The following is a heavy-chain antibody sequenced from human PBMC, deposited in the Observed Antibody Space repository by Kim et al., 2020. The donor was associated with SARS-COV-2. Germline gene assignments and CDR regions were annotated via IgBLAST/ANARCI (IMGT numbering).Heavy chain of an antibody. Sequence: SETLSLTCAVYGGSFSGYYWSWIRQPPGKGLEWIGEIKHSGSTNYNPSLKSRVTISVDTSKNQFSLKLSSVTAADTAVYYCARLATGPPGPFDYWGQGTL. V-gene: IGHV4-34*01. CDR1: GGSFSGYY. J-gene: IGHJ4*02. CDR2: IKHSGST. D-gene: IGHD2-21*02. CDR3: ARLATGPPGPFDY.